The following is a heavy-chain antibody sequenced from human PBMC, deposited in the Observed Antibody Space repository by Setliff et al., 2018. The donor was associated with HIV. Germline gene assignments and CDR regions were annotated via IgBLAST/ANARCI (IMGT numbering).Heavy chain of an antibody. CDR2: MNPNSGNT. V-gene: IGHV1-8*02. Sequence: ASVKVSCKASGYSFTDYFIHWVRQATGQGLEWMGRMNPNSGNTEYAQQFQGRVTMTRNTSISTAYMELSSLRSEDPAIYYCARGPSGNDYWGQGTLVTVSS. CDR3: ARGPSGNDY. D-gene: IGHD1-1*01. CDR1: GYSFTDYF. J-gene: IGHJ4*02.